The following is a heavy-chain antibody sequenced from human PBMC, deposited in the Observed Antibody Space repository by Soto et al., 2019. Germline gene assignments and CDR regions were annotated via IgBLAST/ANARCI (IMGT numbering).Heavy chain of an antibody. Sequence: SVKVSCKASGGTFSSYAISWVRQAPGQGLEWMGGIIPIFGTANYAQKFQGRVTITADESTSTAYMELSSLRSEDTAVYYCARDPKEGEQLVLRYFDLWGRGTLVTVSS. D-gene: IGHD6-6*01. CDR1: GGTFSSYA. J-gene: IGHJ2*01. V-gene: IGHV1-69*13. CDR2: IIPIFGTA. CDR3: ARDPKEGEQLVLRYFDL.